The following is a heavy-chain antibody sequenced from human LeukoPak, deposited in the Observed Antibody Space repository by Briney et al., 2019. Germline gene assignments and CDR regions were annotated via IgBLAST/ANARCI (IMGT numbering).Heavy chain of an antibody. V-gene: IGHV3-48*01. CDR1: GFTFSNAW. Sequence: GGSLRLSCAASGFTFSNAWMNWVRQAPGKGLEWVSYISSSSSTIYYADSVKGRFTISRDNAKNSLYLQMNSLRAEDTAVYYCARGGGPHRKYDFWRTYAFDIWGQGTMVTVSS. D-gene: IGHD3-3*01. CDR3: ARGGGPHRKYDFWRTYAFDI. J-gene: IGHJ3*02. CDR2: ISSSSSTI.